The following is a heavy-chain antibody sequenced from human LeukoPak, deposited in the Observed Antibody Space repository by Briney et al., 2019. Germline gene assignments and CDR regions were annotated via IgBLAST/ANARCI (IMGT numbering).Heavy chain of an antibody. Sequence: GGSLRLSCAASGFTFSSYAMTWVRQAPGKGLEWASAISGSGGTTYYADSVRGRFTISRDNSKYTLYLQMNSLRAEDTALYYCAKGLINDWSALESWGQGTLVTVSS. J-gene: IGHJ4*02. V-gene: IGHV3-23*01. D-gene: IGHD3-9*01. CDR1: GFTFSSYA. CDR2: ISGSGGTT. CDR3: AKGLINDWSALES.